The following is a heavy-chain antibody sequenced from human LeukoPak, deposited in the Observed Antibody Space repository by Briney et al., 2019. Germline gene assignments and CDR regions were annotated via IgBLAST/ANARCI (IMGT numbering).Heavy chain of an antibody. J-gene: IGHJ4*02. Sequence: GGSLRLSCAASGFTVSSNYMSWVRQAPGKGLEWVSAISGSGGSTYYADSVKGRFTISRDNSKNTLYLQMNSLRAEDTAVYYCAKAAITMVRGVNYYFDYWGQGTLVTVSS. CDR3: AKAAITMVRGVNYYFDY. CDR1: GFTVSSNY. CDR2: ISGSGGST. D-gene: IGHD3-10*01. V-gene: IGHV3-23*01.